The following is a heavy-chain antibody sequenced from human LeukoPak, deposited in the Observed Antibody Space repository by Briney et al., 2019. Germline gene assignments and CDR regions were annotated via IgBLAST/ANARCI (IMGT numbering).Heavy chain of an antibody. D-gene: IGHD3-10*01. Sequence: PGRSLRRSCAASGFTFSSYGMHWVRQAPGKGLEWVAVIWYDGSNKYYGDSVKGRFTISRDNSKNSLYLQMNSLRAEDTAVYYCARASGPFDIWGQGTMVTVSS. CDR2: IWYDGSNK. CDR1: GFTFSSYG. CDR3: ARASGPFDI. J-gene: IGHJ3*02. V-gene: IGHV3-33*01.